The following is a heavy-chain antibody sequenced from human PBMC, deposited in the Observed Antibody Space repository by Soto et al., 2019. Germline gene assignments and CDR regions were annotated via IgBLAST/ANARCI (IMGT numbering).Heavy chain of an antibody. Sequence: GSLRLSCAASGFTFSSYSMNWVHQAPGKGLEWVSSISSSSSYIYYADSVKGRFTISRDNAKNSLYLQMNSLRAEDTAVYYCARELEYYDSSGYDYWGQGTLVTVSS. D-gene: IGHD3-22*01. CDR3: ARELEYYDSSGYDY. V-gene: IGHV3-21*01. CDR2: ISSSSSYI. J-gene: IGHJ4*02. CDR1: GFTFSSYS.